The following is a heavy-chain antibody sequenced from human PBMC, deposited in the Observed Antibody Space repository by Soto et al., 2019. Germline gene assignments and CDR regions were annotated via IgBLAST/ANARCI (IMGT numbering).Heavy chain of an antibody. CDR1: GSTFSTNA. J-gene: IGHJ5*01. D-gene: IGHD3-3*01. CDR3: ARGLTLFGVALLDS. CDR2: ISYDGNTK. Sequence: QAQLVESGGGVVQPGRSLRLSCAASGSTFSTNAMHWVRQAPGKGLEWVAVISYDGNTKYYTDSVKGRFTISRDNSKNTFYLQMNSLRGEDTAVYYCARGLTLFGVALLDSWGLGTLVTVSS. V-gene: IGHV3-30*03.